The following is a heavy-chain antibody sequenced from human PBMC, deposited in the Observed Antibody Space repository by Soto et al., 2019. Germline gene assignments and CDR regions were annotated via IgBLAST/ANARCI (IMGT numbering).Heavy chain of an antibody. CDR1: GGSISSYY. V-gene: IGHV4-59*08. CDR3: ARQRSDAFDI. Sequence: SETLSLTCSVSGGSISSYYWSWIRQPPGKGLEWIGYIYYSGSTNYNPSLKSRVTISVDTSKNQFSLKLSSVTAADTAVYYCARQRSDAFDIWGQGTMVTVSS. J-gene: IGHJ3*02. CDR2: IYYSGST.